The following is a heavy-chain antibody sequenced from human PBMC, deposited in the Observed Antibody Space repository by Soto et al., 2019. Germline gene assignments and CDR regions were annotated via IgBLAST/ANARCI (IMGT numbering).Heavy chain of an antibody. CDR3: ARGWHCSSTSCYTYYYGMDL. Sequence: GGSLRLSCAASEFTFSSYWMHRVRQAPGKGLVWVSRINSDGSATSYEDSVKGRFTISGDNAKNTLYLQMNSLRAEDTAVYDCARGWHCSSTSCYTYYYGMDLWGQATTVTSP. D-gene: IGHD2-2*02. V-gene: IGHV3-74*01. CDR1: EFTFSSYW. CDR2: INSDGSAT. J-gene: IGHJ6*02.